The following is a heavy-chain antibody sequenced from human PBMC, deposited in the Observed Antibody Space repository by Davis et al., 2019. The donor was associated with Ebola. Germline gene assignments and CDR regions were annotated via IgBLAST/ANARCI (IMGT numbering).Heavy chain of an antibody. J-gene: IGHJ6*02. V-gene: IGHV3-7*03. D-gene: IGHD6-13*01. CDR2: IKQDGSEK. CDR1: GFTFSSYW. CDR3: ASLGSAAAGLYYDYYYGMDV. Sequence: GESLKISCAASGFTFSSYWMSWVRQAPGKGLEWVANIKQDGSEKYYVDSVKVRFTISRDNAKNSLYLQMNSLRAEDTAVYYCASLGSAAAGLYYDYYYGMDVWGQGTTVTVSS.